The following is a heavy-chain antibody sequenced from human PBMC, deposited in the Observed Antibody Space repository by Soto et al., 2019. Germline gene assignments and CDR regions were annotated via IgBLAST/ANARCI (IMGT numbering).Heavy chain of an antibody. Sequence: QVQLQESGPGLVKPSQTLSLTCTVSGGSISSGGYYWSWIRQHPGKGLEWIGYIYYSGSTYYNPSLKSRVIISVDTSKNQFSLKLSSVTAADTAVYYCARDGGAMTTVTGNWFDPWGQGTLVTVSS. CDR1: GGSISSGGYY. D-gene: IGHD4-4*01. CDR3: ARDGGAMTTVTGNWFDP. J-gene: IGHJ5*02. V-gene: IGHV4-31*03. CDR2: IYYSGST.